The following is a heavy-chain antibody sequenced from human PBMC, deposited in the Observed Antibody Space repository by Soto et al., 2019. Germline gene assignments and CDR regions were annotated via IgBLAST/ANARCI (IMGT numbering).Heavy chain of an antibody. V-gene: IGHV4-39*01. D-gene: IGHD6-19*01. CDR2: IYYSGST. CDR3: ARQSAVAGNWFDP. Sequence: QLQLQESGPGLVKPSETLSLTCTVSGGSISSSSYYWGWIRQPPGKGLEWIGSIYYSGSTYYNPFLKSRVTISVELSKIHFSLRLSSVTAADTAVYYCARQSAVAGNWFDPWGQGTLVTVSS. J-gene: IGHJ5*02. CDR1: GGSISSSSYY.